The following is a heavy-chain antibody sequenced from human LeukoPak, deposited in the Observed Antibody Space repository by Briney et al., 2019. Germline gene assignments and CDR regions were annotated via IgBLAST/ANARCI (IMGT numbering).Heavy chain of an antibody. D-gene: IGHD1-14*01. CDR2: ISGSGGST. J-gene: IGHJ4*02. V-gene: IGHV3-23*01. CDR1: GFTFSSYA. Sequence: GGSLRLSCAASGFTFSSYAMSWVRQAPGKGLEWVSAISGSGGSTYYADSVKGRFTISRDNSKNTLYLQMNSLRAEDTAVYYCARVPLQPELYYFDYWGQGTLVTVSS. CDR3: ARVPLQPELYYFDY.